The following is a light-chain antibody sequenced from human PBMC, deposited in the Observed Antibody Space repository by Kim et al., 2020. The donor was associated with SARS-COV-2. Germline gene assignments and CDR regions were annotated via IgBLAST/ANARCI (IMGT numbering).Light chain of an antibody. Sequence: DIQMTQSPSTLSASVGDRVTITCRASQSIGKSLAWYQQKPGKAPKLLIYKASILEGGVPSGFSGSGSGTEFTLTINSLQPGDFATYYCQHYDTSWTFGQGTKVDIK. CDR1: QSIGKS. CDR2: KAS. CDR3: QHYDTSWT. J-gene: IGKJ1*01. V-gene: IGKV1-5*03.